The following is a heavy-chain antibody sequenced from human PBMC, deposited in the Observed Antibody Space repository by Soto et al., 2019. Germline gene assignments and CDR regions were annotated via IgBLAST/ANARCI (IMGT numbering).Heavy chain of an antibody. J-gene: IGHJ4*02. CDR2: ISAYNGNT. CDR3: ARMSGKLTIFGVVIKNPRTDNFDY. D-gene: IGHD3-3*01. V-gene: IGHV1-18*01. Sequence: ASVKVSCKASGYTFTSYGISWVRQAPGQGLEWMGWISAYNGNTNYAQKLQGRVTMTTDTSTSTAYMELRSLRSDDTAVYYCARMSGKLTIFGVVIKNPRTDNFDYWGQGTLVTVSS. CDR1: GYTFTSYG.